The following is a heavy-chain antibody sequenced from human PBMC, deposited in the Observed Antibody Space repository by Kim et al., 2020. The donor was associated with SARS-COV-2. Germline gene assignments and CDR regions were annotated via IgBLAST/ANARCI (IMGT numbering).Heavy chain of an antibody. J-gene: IGHJ4*02. V-gene: IGHV1-2*06. CDR1: GYAFTDYY. CDR3: ASWKLLAPFDY. Sequence: ASVKVSCKTSGYAFTDYYIHWVRQAPGQGLEWMGRINPKSGGTNYALKFQGRVTMTRDTSINTAYMELSSLKSDDTAVYYCASWKLLAPFDYWGQGTLVTVSS. D-gene: IGHD6-19*01. CDR2: INPKSGGT.